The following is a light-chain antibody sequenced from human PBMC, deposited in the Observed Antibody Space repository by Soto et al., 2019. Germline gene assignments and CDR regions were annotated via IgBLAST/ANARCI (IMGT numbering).Light chain of an antibody. CDR1: QSIGRW. V-gene: IGKV1-5*01. J-gene: IGKJ1*01. CDR3: QQYDSFSVT. CDR2: DVS. Sequence: IQVTQSPSTLSASVGYSFTVTCRASQSIGRWLAWYQQKPGKAPKLLIYDVSALKRGVPPRFSGSGSGTEFTLTISSLQPEDFATYYCQQYDSFSVTFGQGTKVDI.